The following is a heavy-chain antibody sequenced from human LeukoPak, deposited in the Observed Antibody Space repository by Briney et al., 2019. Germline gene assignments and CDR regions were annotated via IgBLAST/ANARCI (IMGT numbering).Heavy chain of an antibody. D-gene: IGHD4-11*01. CDR3: ATSMTTEGVYFDY. CDR2: IISGGNTI. CDR1: GFSFSSYE. V-gene: IGHV3-48*03. Sequence: PGGSLRLSWAASGFSFSSYEMNWVRQAPGGGLEWVSYIISGGNTIYYADSVKGRFTISRDNAKKSLYLQMSSLRAGDTAVYYCATSMTTEGVYFDYWGQGALVTVSS. J-gene: IGHJ4*02.